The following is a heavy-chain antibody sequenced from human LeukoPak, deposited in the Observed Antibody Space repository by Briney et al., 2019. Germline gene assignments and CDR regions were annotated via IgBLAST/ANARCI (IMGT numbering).Heavy chain of an antibody. Sequence: GGSLRLSCAASGFTFSSYEMNWVRQAPGKGLEWVSYISSGGSTIYYADSVKGRFTISRDSAKNSLYLQMNSLRAEDTAVYYCARGVLRYFDWLDADTYYFDYWGQGTLVTVSS. CDR1: GFTFSSYE. V-gene: IGHV3-48*03. D-gene: IGHD3-9*01. CDR2: ISSGGSTI. CDR3: ARGVLRYFDWLDADTYYFDY. J-gene: IGHJ4*02.